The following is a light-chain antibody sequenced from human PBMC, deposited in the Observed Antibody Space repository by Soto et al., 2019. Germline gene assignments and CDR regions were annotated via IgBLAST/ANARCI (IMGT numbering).Light chain of an antibody. CDR3: QQGHNWPLT. CDR1: QSIYSE. CDR2: GAS. Sequence: EIVMTQSAATLSLPPEERAALSCRASQSIYSELAWYQQKPGQPPRVLIYGASTRATGVPARFTGSESGSEFSLTISGLQSEDFAVYYCQQGHNWPLTFGQGTRLEI. V-gene: IGKV3-15*01. J-gene: IGKJ2*01.